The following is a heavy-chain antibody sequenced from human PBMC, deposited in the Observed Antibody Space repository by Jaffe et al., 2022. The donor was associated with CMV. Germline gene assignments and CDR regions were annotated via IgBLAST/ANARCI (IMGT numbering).Heavy chain of an antibody. D-gene: IGHD1-20*01. V-gene: IGHV4-34*01. CDR2: INHSGST. Sequence: QVQLQQWGAGLLKPSETLSLTCAVYGGSFSGYYWSWIRQPPGKGLEWIGEINHSGSTNYNPSLKSRVTISVDTSKNQFSLKLSSVTAADTAVYYCARGLTGTALGGYYGMDVWGQGTTVTVSS. CDR3: ARGLTGTALGGYYGMDV. J-gene: IGHJ6*02. CDR1: GGSFSGYY.